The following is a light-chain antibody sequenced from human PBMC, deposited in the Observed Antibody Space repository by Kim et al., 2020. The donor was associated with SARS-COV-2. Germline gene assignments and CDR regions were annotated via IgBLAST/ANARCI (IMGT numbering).Light chain of an antibody. Sequence: SLSPGERATLSCRASQSISYYLAWYQQKPGQAPRLLIYDASKRATGIPARFTGSGFGTDFTLTISSLEPEDFAVYYCQQRSNWLTFGGGTKVDIK. CDR1: QSISYY. V-gene: IGKV3-11*01. CDR2: DAS. J-gene: IGKJ4*01. CDR3: QQRSNWLT.